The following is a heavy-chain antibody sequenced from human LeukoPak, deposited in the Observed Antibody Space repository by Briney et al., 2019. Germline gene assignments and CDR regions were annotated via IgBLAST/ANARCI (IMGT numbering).Heavy chain of an antibody. D-gene: IGHD5-12*01. CDR3: ASTATRRAKAFDI. Sequence: SETLSLTCAASGGSISSSNWWSWVRQPPGKGLEWIGEIYHSGSTNYNPSLKSRVTISVDKSKNQFSLKLSSVTAADTAVYYCASTATRRAKAFDIWGQGTMVTVSS. V-gene: IGHV4-4*02. CDR2: IYHSGST. J-gene: IGHJ3*02. CDR1: GGSISSSNW.